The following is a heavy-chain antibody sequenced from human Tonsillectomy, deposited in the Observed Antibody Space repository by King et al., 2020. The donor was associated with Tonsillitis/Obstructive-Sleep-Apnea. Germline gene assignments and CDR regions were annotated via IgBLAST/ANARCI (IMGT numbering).Heavy chain of an antibody. CDR2: IKQDGSDK. CDR3: VTTQRGNTHDY. D-gene: IGHD2-15*01. CDR1: GYTFSSYW. J-gene: IGHJ4*02. V-gene: IGHV3-7*01. Sequence: VQLVESGGDLGQPGGSLTLSCAASGYTFSSYWMTGVRQAAGRGLEWVANIKQDGSDKYYVGSVQGRFTISRDNAKNSLYLHMNSLRAEDTAVYYCVTTQRGNTHDYWGQGTLVTVSS.